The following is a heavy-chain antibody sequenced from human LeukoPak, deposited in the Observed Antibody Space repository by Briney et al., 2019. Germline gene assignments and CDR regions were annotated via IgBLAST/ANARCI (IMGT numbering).Heavy chain of an antibody. J-gene: IGHJ3*02. CDR2: IYYSGST. D-gene: IGHD2-2*01. CDR3: ARDRVPAATGAFDI. V-gene: IGHV4-61*10. Sequence: PSQTLSLTCTVSGGSISSGSYYWSWIRQPAGKGLEWIGYIYYSGSTNYNPSLKSRVTISVDTSKNQFSLKLSSVTAADTAVYYCARDRVPAATGAFDIWGQGTMVTVSS. CDR1: GGSISSGSYY.